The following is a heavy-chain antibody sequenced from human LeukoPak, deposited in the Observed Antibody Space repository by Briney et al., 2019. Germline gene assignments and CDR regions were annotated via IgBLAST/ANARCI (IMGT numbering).Heavy chain of an antibody. CDR3: ARGVGATRGWFDP. CDR2: IYYSGST. CDR1: GGSISSYY. D-gene: IGHD1-26*01. J-gene: IGHJ5*02. V-gene: IGHV4-59*01. Sequence: SESLSLTCTVSGGSISSYYWSWIRQPPGKGLEWIGYIYYSGSTNYNPSLKSRVTISVDTSKNQFSLKLSSVTAADTAVYYCARGVGATRGWFDPWGQGTLVTVSS.